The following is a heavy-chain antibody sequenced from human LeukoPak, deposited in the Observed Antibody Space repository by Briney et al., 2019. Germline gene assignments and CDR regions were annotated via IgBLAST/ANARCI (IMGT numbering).Heavy chain of an antibody. CDR3: AREGRADPKTFDY. CDR1: GFTFSSYG. D-gene: IGHD3-10*01. V-gene: IGHV3-33*01. CDR2: IWYDGSNK. J-gene: IGHJ4*02. Sequence: GGSLRLSCAASGFTFSSYGMHWVRQAPGKGLEWVAVIWYDGSNKYYADSVNGRFTISRDNSKNTLYLQMNSLRAEDTAVYYCAREGRADPKTFDYWGQGTLVTVSS.